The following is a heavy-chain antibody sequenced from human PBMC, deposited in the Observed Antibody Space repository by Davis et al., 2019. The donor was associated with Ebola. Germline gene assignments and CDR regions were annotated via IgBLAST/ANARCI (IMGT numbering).Heavy chain of an antibody. V-gene: IGHV5-10-1*01. Sequence: KVSCKGSGYSFTSYWISWVRQMPGKGLEWMGRIDPSDSYTNYSPSFQGHVTISADKSISTAYLQWSSLKASDTAMYYCARPRLLWFGDYYYYYGMDVWGQGTTVTVSS. CDR3: ARPRLLWFGDYYYYYGMDV. CDR2: IDPSDSYT. J-gene: IGHJ6*02. CDR1: GYSFTSYW. D-gene: IGHD3-10*01.